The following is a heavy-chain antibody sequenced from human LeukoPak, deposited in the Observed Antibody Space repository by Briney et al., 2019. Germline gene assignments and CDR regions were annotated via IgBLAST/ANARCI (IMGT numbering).Heavy chain of an antibody. CDR1: GYTFTNYA. J-gene: IGHJ4*02. Sequence: ASVKVSSKASGYTFTNYAMNWVRQAPGQGLEWMGWINPSTGNPTYAQGFTGRFVFSLDTSVSTAYLQISSLKAEDTALYYCARAYQRLGELSLPDYWGQGTLVTVSS. CDR3: ARAYQRLGELSLPDY. CDR2: INPSTGNP. V-gene: IGHV7-4-1*02. D-gene: IGHD3-16*02.